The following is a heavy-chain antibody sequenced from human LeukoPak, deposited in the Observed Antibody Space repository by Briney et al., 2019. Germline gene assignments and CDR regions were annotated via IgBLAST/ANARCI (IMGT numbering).Heavy chain of an antibody. V-gene: IGHV4-59*01. J-gene: IGHJ2*01. D-gene: IGHD3-22*01. CDR3: ARYYDSSGYYLSWYFDL. Sequence: SETLSLTCTVSDGSISSYYWSWIRQPPGKGLEWIGYIYYSGSTNYNPSLKSRVTISVDTSKNQFSLKLSSVTAADTAVYYCARYYDSSGYYLSWYFDLWGRGTLVTVSS. CDR2: IYYSGST. CDR1: DGSISSYY.